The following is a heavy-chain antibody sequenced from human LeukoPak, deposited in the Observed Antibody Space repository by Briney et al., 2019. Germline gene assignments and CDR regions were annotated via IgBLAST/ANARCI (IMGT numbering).Heavy chain of an antibody. V-gene: IGHV4-4*07. CDR3: ARDAMGYCSSTSCYFGMDV. D-gene: IGHD2-2*01. Sequence: SETLSLTCTVSGGSISSYYWSWIRQPAGKGLEWIGRIYTSGSTNYNPSLKSRVTISVDTSKNQFSLKLSSVTAADTAVYYCARDAMGYCSSTSCYFGMDVWGKGTTVTIFS. CDR2: IYTSGST. CDR1: GGSISSYY. J-gene: IGHJ6*04.